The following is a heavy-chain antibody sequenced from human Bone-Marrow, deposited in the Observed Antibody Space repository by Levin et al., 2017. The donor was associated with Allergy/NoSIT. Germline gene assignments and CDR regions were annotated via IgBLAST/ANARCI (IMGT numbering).Heavy chain of an antibody. CDR1: GYTFSSYD. CDR2: ISGYNGNT. D-gene: IGHD5-12*01. V-gene: IGHV1-18*01. Sequence: GASVKVSCKASGYTFSSYDISWVRQAPGQGLEWVGWISGYNGNTNYAQKVQGRVTMTTDTSTSTAYMDLRSLGSDDTAVYYCARGGAHSGYDYWGQGTLVTVSS. J-gene: IGHJ4*02. CDR3: ARGGAHSGYDY.